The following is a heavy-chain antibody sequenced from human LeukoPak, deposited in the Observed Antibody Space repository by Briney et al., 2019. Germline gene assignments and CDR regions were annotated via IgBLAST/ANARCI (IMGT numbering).Heavy chain of an antibody. CDR1: GVTFSSYS. D-gene: IGHD3-10*01. V-gene: IGHV3-21*01. CDR2: ISRSSSYI. J-gene: IGHJ5*02. Sequence: GGSLRLSCAASGVTFSSYSMNWVRQAPGKGLEWVSSISRSSSYIYYADSVKRRFTISRDNAKNTLYLQMNSLRAEDTAVYYCARVKLLVWFDPWGQGTLVTVSS. CDR3: ARVKLLVWFDP.